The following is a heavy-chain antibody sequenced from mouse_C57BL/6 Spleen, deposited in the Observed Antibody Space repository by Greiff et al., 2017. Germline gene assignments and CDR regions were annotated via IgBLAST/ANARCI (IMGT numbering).Heavy chain of an antibody. CDR2: IDPSDSYT. D-gene: IGHD1-1*01. CDR3: ARKSYYYGSSYDGFDY. CDR1: GYTFTSYW. V-gene: IGHV1-69*01. Sequence: VQLQQPGAELVMPGASVKLSCKASGYTFTSYWMHWVKQRPGQGLEWIGEIDPSDSYTNYNQKFKGKSTLTVDKSSSTAYMQLSSLTSEDSAVYYCARKSYYYGSSYDGFDYWGQGTTLTVAS. J-gene: IGHJ2*01.